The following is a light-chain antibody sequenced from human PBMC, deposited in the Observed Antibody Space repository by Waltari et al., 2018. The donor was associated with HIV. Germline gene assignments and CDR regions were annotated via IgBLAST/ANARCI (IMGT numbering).Light chain of an antibody. CDR3: QQYGSSPLT. Sequence: EIVLTQSPGTLSLSPGERATLSCRASQSVSSSYLAGYQQKPGQAPRLLIYGASSRATGIPDRFSGSGSGTDFTLTISRLEPEEFAVYYCQQYGSSPLTFGQGTKVEIK. CDR2: GAS. J-gene: IGKJ1*01. CDR1: QSVSSSY. V-gene: IGKV3-20*01.